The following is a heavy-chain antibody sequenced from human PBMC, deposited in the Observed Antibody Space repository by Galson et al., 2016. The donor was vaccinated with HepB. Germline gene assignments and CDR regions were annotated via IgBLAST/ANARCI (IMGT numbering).Heavy chain of an antibody. D-gene: IGHD3-10*01. CDR1: GFNFRSYS. CDR2: ISISSSTI. Sequence: SLRLSCAVSGFNFRSYSMNWVRQAPGKGLEWLSYISISSSTIYYADSVKGRFTISRDNAKNSLYLQMNSLRDEDTAVYYCATVWLRELYSLSMDVWGQGTTVTVSS. CDR3: ATVWLRELYSLSMDV. V-gene: IGHV3-48*02. J-gene: IGHJ6*02.